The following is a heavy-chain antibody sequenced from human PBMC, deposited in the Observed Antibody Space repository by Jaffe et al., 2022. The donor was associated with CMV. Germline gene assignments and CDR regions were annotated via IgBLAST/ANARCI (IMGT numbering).Heavy chain of an antibody. CDR2: INAGNGNT. D-gene: IGHD3-3*01. CDR1: GYTFTSYA. J-gene: IGHJ5*02. CDR3: ARGRITIFGVIIRGWFDP. Sequence: QVQLVQSGAEVKKPGASVKVSCKASGYTFTSYAMHWVRQAPGQRLEWMGWINAGNGNTKYSQKFQGRVTITRDTSASTAYMELSSLRSEDTAVYYCARGRITIFGVIIRGWFDPWGQGTLVTVSS. V-gene: IGHV1-3*01.